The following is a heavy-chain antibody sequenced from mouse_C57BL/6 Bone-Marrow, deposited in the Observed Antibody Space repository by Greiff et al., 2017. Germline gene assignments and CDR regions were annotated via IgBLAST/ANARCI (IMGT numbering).Heavy chain of an antibody. CDR2: IYWDDDK. J-gene: IGHJ3*01. CDR1: GFSLSTSGMG. V-gene: IGHV8-12*01. CDR3: AGSERWLLSFAY. D-gene: IGHD2-3*01. Sequence: QVTLKVSGPGLLQSSQTLSLTCSFSGFSLSTSGMGVSWIRQPSGKGLEWLAHIYWDDDKRYNPSLKSRLTISKDTSRNQVFLNVTSVDTADTATYYCAGSERWLLSFAYWRQGTLVTVSA.